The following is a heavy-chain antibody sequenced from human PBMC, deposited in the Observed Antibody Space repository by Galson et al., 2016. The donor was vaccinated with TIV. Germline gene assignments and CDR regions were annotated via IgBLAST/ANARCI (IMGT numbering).Heavy chain of an antibody. Sequence: SLRLSCAASGFSVSSNYMSWVRQAPGKGLEWVSVIYSGGSTHYADSVKGRFTISRDNSKKMLYLQMNSLRAEGTAVYYCARDLGYDSRGYYPGYWGQGTLVTVSS. V-gene: IGHV3-66*02. J-gene: IGHJ4*02. CDR2: IYSGGST. CDR3: ARDLGYDSRGYYPGY. D-gene: IGHD3-22*01. CDR1: GFSVSSNY.